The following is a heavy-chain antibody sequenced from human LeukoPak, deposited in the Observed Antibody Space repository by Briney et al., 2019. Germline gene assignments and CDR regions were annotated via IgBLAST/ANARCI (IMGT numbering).Heavy chain of an antibody. CDR3: AGHRGNSRSGGTNWFDP. CDR1: GGSFSGYY. Sequence: SETLSLTCAVYGGSFSGYYWSWIRQPPGKGLEWIGEINHSGSTNYNPSLKSRVTISVDTSKNQFSLKLSSVTAADTAVYYCAGHRGNSRSGGTNWFDPWGQGTLVTVSS. D-gene: IGHD4-23*01. V-gene: IGHV4-34*01. CDR2: INHSGST. J-gene: IGHJ5*02.